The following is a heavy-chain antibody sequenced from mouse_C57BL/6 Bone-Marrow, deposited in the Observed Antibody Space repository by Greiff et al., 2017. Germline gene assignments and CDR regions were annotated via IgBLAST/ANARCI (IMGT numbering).Heavy chain of an antibody. J-gene: IGHJ2*01. Sequence: EVQLVESGPVLVKPGASVKMSCKASGYTFTDYYMNWVKQSHGKSLEWIGVINPYNGGTSYNQKFKGKATLTVDKSSSTAYMELNSLTSEDSAVYYCARKMTTVVATDYWGQGTTLTVSS. V-gene: IGHV1-19*01. CDR2: INPYNGGT. CDR3: ARKMTTVVATDY. CDR1: GYTFTDYY. D-gene: IGHD1-1*01.